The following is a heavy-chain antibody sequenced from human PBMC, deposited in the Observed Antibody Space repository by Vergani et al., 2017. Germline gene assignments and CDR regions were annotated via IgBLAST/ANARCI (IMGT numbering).Heavy chain of an antibody. Sequence: QVQLQESGPGLVKPSQTLSLTCTVSGGSISRGDYYWGWIRQPPGKGLEWIGYIYDSGSTYDNPSLKSRVTISVDTSKNQFSLKLSSGTAADTAVYYFARGLYDGDYLADQDYFQRWGQGTLVTVSS. CDR3: ARGLYDGDYLADQDYFQR. J-gene: IGHJ1*01. CDR2: IYDSGST. CDR1: GGSISRGDYY. V-gene: IGHV4-30-4*01. D-gene: IGHD4-17*01.